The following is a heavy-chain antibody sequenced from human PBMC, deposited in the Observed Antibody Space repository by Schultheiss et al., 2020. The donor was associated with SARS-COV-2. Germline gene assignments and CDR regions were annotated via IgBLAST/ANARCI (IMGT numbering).Heavy chain of an antibody. J-gene: IGHJ4*02. V-gene: IGHV1-2*04. CDR3: AAGADSGYYSSFDY. CDR2: INPNSGGT. Sequence: ASVKVSCKASGGTFSSYAISWVRQAPGQGLEWMGWINPNSGGTNYAQKFQGWVTMTRDTSISTAYMELSRLRSDDTAVYYCAAGADSGYYSSFDYWGQGTLVTVSS. CDR1: GGTFSSYA. D-gene: IGHD3-22*01.